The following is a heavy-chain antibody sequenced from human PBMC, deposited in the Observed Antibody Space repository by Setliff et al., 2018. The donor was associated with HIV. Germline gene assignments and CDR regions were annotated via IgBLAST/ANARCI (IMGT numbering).Heavy chain of an antibody. Sequence: SETLSLTCIVFGASIKSHYWSWIRQSPGKRLEWIGSLSSSGRTRYNPSLESRVTISVDTSKNQFSLKLSSVTAADTALYFCARAPPGIQLLTTTNGPYYFDFWGQGLLVTSPQ. V-gene: IGHV4-59*08. J-gene: IGHJ4*02. D-gene: IGHD1-1*01. CDR3: ARAPPGIQLLTTTNGPYYFDF. CDR1: GASIKSHY. CDR2: LSSSGRT.